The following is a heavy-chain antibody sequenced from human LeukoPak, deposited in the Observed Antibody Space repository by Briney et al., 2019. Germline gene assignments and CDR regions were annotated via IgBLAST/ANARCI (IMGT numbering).Heavy chain of an antibody. J-gene: IGHJ5*02. CDR2: IYPGDSDT. Sequence: GESLKISCKGPGYSFTSYWIGWVRQMPGKGLEWMGIIYPGDSDTRYSPSFQGQVTISADKSISTAYLQWSSLKASDTAMYYCARLYNDYDILTGSNNWFDPWGQGTLVTVSS. CDR3: ARLYNDYDILTGSNNWFDP. CDR1: GYSFTSYW. V-gene: IGHV5-51*01. D-gene: IGHD3-9*01.